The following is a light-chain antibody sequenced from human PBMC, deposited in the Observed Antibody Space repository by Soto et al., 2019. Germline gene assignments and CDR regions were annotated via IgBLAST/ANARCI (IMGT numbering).Light chain of an antibody. CDR3: QQYGSSPRT. CDR2: EAS. V-gene: IGKV3-20*01. CDR1: QSVSSSY. Sequence: EIVLTQSPGTLSLSPGERATLSCRASQSVSSSYLAWYQQKPGRAPRLLIYEASSRATGIPDRFNGSGSGTDFTLPISRLEPEDFAVYYCQQYGSSPRTFGQGTKVEIK. J-gene: IGKJ1*01.